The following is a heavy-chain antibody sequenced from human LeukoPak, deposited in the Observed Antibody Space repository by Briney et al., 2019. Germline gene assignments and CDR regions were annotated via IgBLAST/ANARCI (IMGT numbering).Heavy chain of an antibody. CDR3: TTDYDTSASYEVY. CDR2: ISLSGYA. Sequence: PGGSLRLSCAASGFTFSNYAMSWVRQAPGKGLEWVSLISLSGYAHYTDSVKGRFTISRDNPKNTLYLQMNSLRPEDTAVYYCTTDYDTSASYEVYWGRGALVTVSS. D-gene: IGHD3-22*01. V-gene: IGHV3-23*01. CDR1: GFTFSNYA. J-gene: IGHJ4*02.